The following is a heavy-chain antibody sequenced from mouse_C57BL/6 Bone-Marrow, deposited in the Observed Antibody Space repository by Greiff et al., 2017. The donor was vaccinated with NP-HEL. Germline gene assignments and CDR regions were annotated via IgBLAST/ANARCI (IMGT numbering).Heavy chain of an antibody. CDR2: ISYDGSN. Sequence: EVQVVESGPGLVKPSQSLSLTCSVTGYSITSGYYWNWIRQFPGNKLEWMGYISYDGSNNYNPSLKNRISITRDTSKNQFFLKLNSVTTEDTATYYCAREGWDWYFDYWGQGTTLTVSS. V-gene: IGHV3-6*01. D-gene: IGHD4-1*01. CDR3: AREGWDWYFDY. J-gene: IGHJ2*01. CDR1: GYSITSGYY.